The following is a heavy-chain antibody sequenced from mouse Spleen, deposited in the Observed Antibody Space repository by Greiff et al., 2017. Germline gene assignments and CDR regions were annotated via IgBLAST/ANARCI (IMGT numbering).Heavy chain of an antibody. CDR1: GYSITSDYA. D-gene: IGHD2-4*01. Sequence: VQLQQSGPGLVKPSQSLSLTCTVTGYSITSDYAWNWIRQFPGNKLEWMGYISYSGSTSYNPSLKSRISITRDTSKNQFFLQLNSVTTEDTATYYCARRDYDGPDWYFDVWGAGTTVTVSS. J-gene: IGHJ1*01. V-gene: IGHV3-2*02. CDR3: ARRDYDGPDWYFDV. CDR2: ISYSGST.